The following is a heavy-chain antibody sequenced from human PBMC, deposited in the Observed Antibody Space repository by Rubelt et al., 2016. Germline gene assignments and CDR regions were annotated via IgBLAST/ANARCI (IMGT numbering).Heavy chain of an antibody. CDR2: ISYDGSNK. J-gene: IGHJ4*02. Sequence: RSLRLSCAASGFTFSSYAMHWVRQAPGKGLEWVAVISYDGSNKYYADSVKGRFTISRDNSKNTLYLQMNSPRAEDTALYYCARVPYGDYVWGLLGYWGQGTLVTVSS. D-gene: IGHD3-16*01. CDR3: ARVPYGDYVWGLLGY. CDR1: GFTFSSYA. V-gene: IGHV3-30*04.